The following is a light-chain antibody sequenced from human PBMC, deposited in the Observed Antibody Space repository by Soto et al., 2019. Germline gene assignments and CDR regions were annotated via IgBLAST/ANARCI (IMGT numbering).Light chain of an antibody. Sequence: QSVLTQPPSASGTPGQRVTISCSGSSSNIGSNYVYWYQPLPGTAPKLLIYRNNQRPSGVPDRFSGSKSGTSASLAISGLRSEDEADYYCAACDDSLSGPVFGGGTQL. J-gene: IGLJ3*02. CDR2: RNN. CDR3: AACDDSLSGPV. CDR1: SSNIGSNY. V-gene: IGLV1-47*01.